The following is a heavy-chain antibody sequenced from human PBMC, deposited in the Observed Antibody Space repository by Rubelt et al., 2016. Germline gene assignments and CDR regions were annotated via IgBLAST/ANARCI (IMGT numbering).Heavy chain of an antibody. CDR2: IYYSGGT. D-gene: IGHD3-16*01. CDR1: GGSISGYY. V-gene: IGHV4-59*01. CDR3: ARGGSYDYVWGSLDY. Sequence: QVQLQQWGAGLLKPSETLSLTCTVSGGSISGYYWSWIRQPPGKGLEWIGCIYYSGGTNYNPSLKSRVTISVDTSKNQFSLKLNSVTAADTAVYYCARGGSYDYVWGSLDYWGQGSRVTVSS. J-gene: IGHJ4*02.